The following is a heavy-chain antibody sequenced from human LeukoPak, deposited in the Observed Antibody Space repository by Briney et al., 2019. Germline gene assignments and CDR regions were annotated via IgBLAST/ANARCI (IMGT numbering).Heavy chain of an antibody. V-gene: IGHV3-21*01. CDR2: ISPTGSYI. D-gene: IGHD6-6*01. Sequence: GGSLRLSCAASGFTFSSYSMNWVRQAPGKGLEWVSSISPTGSYIYYSDSMKGRFTISRDNAKNSLYLQMNSLRAEDTAVYYCASGPLISYNSSTYPPFDYWGQGTLVTVSS. J-gene: IGHJ4*02. CDR1: GFTFSSYS. CDR3: ASGPLISYNSSTYPPFDY.